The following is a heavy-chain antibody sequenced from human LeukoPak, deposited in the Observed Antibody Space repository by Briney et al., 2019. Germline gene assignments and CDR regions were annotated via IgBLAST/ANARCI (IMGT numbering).Heavy chain of an antibody. Sequence: PGGSLRLSCAASGFTFSSCGMHWVRQAPGKGLEWVTVIWYDGINKYYADSVKGRFTISRDNSKNTLYLQMNSLRAEDTAVYYCAREDYGSGTYPFDYWGQGTLVTVSS. J-gene: IGHJ4*02. CDR3: AREDYGSGTYPFDY. CDR2: IWYDGINK. D-gene: IGHD3-10*01. CDR1: GFTFSSCG. V-gene: IGHV3-33*01.